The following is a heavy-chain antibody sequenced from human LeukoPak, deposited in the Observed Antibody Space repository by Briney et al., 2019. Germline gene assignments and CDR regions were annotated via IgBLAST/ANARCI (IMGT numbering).Heavy chain of an antibody. CDR1: GGTFSSYA. CDR3: AREDIVVVVAATRYSGWFDP. V-gene: IGHV1-69*06. J-gene: IGHJ5*02. CDR2: IIPIFGTA. Sequence: SVKVSCKASGGTFSSYAISWVRQAPGQGLEWMGGIIPIFGTANYAQKFQGRVTITADKSTSTAYMELSSLRSEDTAVYYCAREDIVVVVAATRYSGWFDPWGQGTLVAVSS. D-gene: IGHD2-15*01.